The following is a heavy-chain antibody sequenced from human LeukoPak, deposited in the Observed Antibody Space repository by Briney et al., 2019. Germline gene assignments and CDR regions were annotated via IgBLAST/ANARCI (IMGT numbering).Heavy chain of an antibody. CDR2: ISAYNGNT. V-gene: IGHV1-18*01. CDR1: GYTFTNYG. CDR3: LRTTMTTKTFDC. J-gene: IGHJ4*02. Sequence: ASVTVSCKASGYTFTNYGITWVRQAPGQGLEWMGWISAYNGNTDYAQKLQGRVTMTTDTSTSTAYMELRDLTSDDTAVYYCLRTTMTTKTFDCWGQGTLVTVSS. D-gene: IGHD4-17*01.